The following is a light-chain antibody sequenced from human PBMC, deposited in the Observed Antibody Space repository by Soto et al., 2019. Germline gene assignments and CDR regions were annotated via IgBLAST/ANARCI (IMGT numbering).Light chain of an antibody. J-gene: IGKJ3*01. V-gene: IGKV1-27*01. CDR3: QRYSSVPV. CDR1: QGIRNF. Sequence: DIQMTQSPTSLSASVGDRVTITCRASQGIRNFVAWYQQKPGKAPKLLIYAASTLQSGVPSRFSGSGSGTGVTLTINRLQPEDVATYSCQRYSSVPVFGPGTKVEIK. CDR2: AAS.